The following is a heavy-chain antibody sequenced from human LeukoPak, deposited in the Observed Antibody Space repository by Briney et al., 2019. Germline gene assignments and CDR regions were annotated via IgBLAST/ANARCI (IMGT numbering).Heavy chain of an antibody. D-gene: IGHD2-2*01. CDR3: ARALYHTFDY. CDR1: GYTFTSYS. CDR2: ISVYNGNA. J-gene: IGHJ4*02. V-gene: IGHV1-18*01. Sequence: ASVKVSCKASGYTFTSYSISWVRQAPGQGLEWMGWISVYNGNAHYAQRLQGRVTMTTDTSTRTAYMELRSLRSDDTAVYYCARALYHTFDYWGQGTLVTVSS.